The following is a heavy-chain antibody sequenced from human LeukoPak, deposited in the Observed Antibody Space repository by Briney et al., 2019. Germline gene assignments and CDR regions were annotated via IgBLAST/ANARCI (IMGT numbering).Heavy chain of an antibody. CDR2: IYPGDSDT. CDR1: GYSFTSYW. CDR3: ARHKGDGDNRFPLADY. V-gene: IGHV5-51*01. Sequence: ESLKISCKGSGYSFTSYWIGWVRQMPGKGLEWMGIIYPGDSDTRYSPSFQGQVTISADKSISTAYLQWSSLKASDTAMYYCARHKGDGDNRFPLADYWGQGTLVTVSS. J-gene: IGHJ4*02. D-gene: IGHD5-24*01.